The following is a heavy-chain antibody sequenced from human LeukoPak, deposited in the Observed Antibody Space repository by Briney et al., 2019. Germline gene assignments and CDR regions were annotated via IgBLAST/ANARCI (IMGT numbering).Heavy chain of an antibody. D-gene: IGHD3-16*01. Sequence: GGSLRLSCTASGFTFSSYWMTWVRQAPGKGLEWVANIKQDGSEKEYVESVRGRFSISGDNAKNSLYLQMNSLRAEDTAVYYCARDIEISWSTPATLGYWGQGTLVTVSS. CDR1: GFTFSSYW. CDR3: ARDIEISWSTPATLGY. J-gene: IGHJ4*02. CDR2: IKQDGSEK. V-gene: IGHV3-7*01.